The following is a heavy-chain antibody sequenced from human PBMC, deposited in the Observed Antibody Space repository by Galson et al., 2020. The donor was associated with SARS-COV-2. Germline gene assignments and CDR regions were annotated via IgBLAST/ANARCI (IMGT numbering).Heavy chain of an antibody. CDR2: ISWNSGSI. V-gene: IGHV3-9*01. J-gene: IGHJ6*02. D-gene: IGHD3-3*01. Sequence: GGSLRLSCAASGFTFDDYAMHWVRQAPGKGLEWVSGISWNSGSIGYADSVKGRFTISRDNAKNSLYLQMNSLRAEDTALYYCAKDGRVGDFWSGQARMDVWGQGTTVTVSS. CDR1: GFTFDDYA. CDR3: AKDGRVGDFWSGQARMDV.